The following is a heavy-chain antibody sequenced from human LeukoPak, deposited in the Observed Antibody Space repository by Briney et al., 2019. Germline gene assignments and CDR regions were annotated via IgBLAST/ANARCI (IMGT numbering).Heavy chain of an antibody. V-gene: IGHV4-4*08. J-gene: IGHJ4*02. CDR2: IYTRGSP. CDR1: GGSLSSYY. CDR3: AMYDFWSGYYDY. D-gene: IGHD3-3*01. Sequence: SDTLSLTRTVSGGSLSSYYWSWTRQPPGKGLECIGYIYTRGSPNYNPSLKSRVTISVGTSKNQFSLKLSSVTAADTAVYYCAMYDFWSGYYDYWGQGTLVTVSS.